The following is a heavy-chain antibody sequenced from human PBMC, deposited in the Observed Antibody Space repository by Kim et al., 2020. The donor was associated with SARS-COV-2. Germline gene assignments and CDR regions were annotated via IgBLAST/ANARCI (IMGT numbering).Heavy chain of an antibody. J-gene: IGHJ4*02. CDR2: IYYSGST. V-gene: IGHV4-39*01. Sequence: SETLSLTCTVSGGSISSSSYYWGWIRQPPGKGLEWIGSIYYSGSTYYNPSLKSRVTISVDTSKNQFSLKLSSVTAADTAVYYCARPGMVYAIGAIDYWGQGTLVTVAS. D-gene: IGHD2-8*01. CDR3: ARPGMVYAIGAIDY. CDR1: GGSISSSSYY.